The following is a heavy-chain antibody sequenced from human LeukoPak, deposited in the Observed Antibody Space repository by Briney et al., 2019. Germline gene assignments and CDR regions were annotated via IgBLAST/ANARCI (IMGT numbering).Heavy chain of an antibody. CDR3: AKRPVAGSAIYFDY. CDR2: ISGGGGTT. D-gene: IGHD6-19*01. CDR1: GFTFNSYA. Sequence: PGGSLRLSCAASGFTFNSYAMTWVRQAPGKGLEWVSAISGGGGTTYYADSVKGRFTISRDNSKNTLYLQMNSLRAEDTAIYYCAKRPVAGSAIYFDYWGQGTLVTVSS. V-gene: IGHV3-23*01. J-gene: IGHJ4*02.